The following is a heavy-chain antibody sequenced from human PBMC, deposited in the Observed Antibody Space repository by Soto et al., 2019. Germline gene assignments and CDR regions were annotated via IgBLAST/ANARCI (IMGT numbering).Heavy chain of an antibody. CDR1: GGSFSGYY. J-gene: IGHJ4*02. D-gene: IGHD6-13*01. CDR2: INHSGST. V-gene: IGHV4-34*01. Sequence: QVQLQQWGAGLLKPSETLSLTCAVYGGSFSGYYWSWIRQPPGKGLEWLGEINHSGSTNYNPSLKSRVTISVDTSKNQFSLKLSSVTAADTAVYYCASAPTRGYSSRRTDFDYWGQGTLVTVSS. CDR3: ASAPTRGYSSRRTDFDY.